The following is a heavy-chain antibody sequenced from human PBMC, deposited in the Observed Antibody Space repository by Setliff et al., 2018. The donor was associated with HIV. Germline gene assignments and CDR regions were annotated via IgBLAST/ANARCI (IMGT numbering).Heavy chain of an antibody. CDR1: GFTFSDYY. CDR3: AREGARCTSVRCYTPDY. J-gene: IGHJ4*02. CDR2: ISPSSDGN. Sequence: GGSLRLSCAGSGSGGSGFTFSDYYMSWVRQAPGKGLEWLSYISPSSDGNDYADSVKGQFTISRDNAKNSLYLEMNSLRAEDTAVYYCAREGARCTSVRCYTPDYWGQGTLVTVSA. D-gene: IGHD2-2*02. V-gene: IGHV3-11*06.